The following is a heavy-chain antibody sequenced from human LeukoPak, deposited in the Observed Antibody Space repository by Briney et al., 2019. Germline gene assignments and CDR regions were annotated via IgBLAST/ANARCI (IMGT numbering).Heavy chain of an antibody. CDR1: GGSISSGDYY. V-gene: IGHV4-30-4*01. CDR3: ARVRSSSRGLYFDY. J-gene: IGHJ4*02. Sequence: PSETLSLTCTVSGGSISSGDYYWSWIRQPPGKGLEWIGYIYYSGSTYYNPSLKSRVTISVDTSKNQFSLKLSSVTAADTAVYYCARVRSSSRGLYFDYWGQGTLVTVS. D-gene: IGHD6-13*01. CDR2: IYYSGST.